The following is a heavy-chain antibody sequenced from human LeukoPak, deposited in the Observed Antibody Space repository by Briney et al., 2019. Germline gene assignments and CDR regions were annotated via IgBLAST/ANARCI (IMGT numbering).Heavy chain of an antibody. V-gene: IGHV1-18*04. CDR2: ISAYNGNT. CDR3: AGMGPRYFDWLFAYYFDY. J-gene: IGHJ4*02. D-gene: IGHD3-9*01. CDR1: GYTFTSYG. Sequence: GASVKVSCKASGYTFTSYGISWVRQAPGQGLEWMGWISAYNGNTNYAQKLQGRVTMTTDTSTSTAYMELRSLRSDDTAVYYCAGMGPRYFDWLFAYYFDYWGQGTLVTVSS.